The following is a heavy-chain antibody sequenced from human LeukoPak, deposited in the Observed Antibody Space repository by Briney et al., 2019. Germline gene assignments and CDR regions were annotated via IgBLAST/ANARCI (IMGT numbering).Heavy chain of an antibody. CDR3: ARDLLSSSAYNWFDP. CDR1: GGSITSSSYY. CDR2: IYYSGST. D-gene: IGHD6-13*01. V-gene: IGHV4-39*07. J-gene: IGHJ5*02. Sequence: PSETLSLTCTVSGGSITSSSYYWGWIRQPPGKGLEWIGSIYYSGSTYYNPSLKSRVTISVDTSKNQFSLKLSSVTAADTAVYYCARDLLSSSAYNWFDPWGQGTLVTVSS.